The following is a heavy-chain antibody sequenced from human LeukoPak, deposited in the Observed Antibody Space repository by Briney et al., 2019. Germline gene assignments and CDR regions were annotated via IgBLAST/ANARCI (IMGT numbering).Heavy chain of an antibody. Sequence: ASVKVSCKVSGYTLTELSMHWVRQAPGKGLEWMGGFDPEDGETIYAQKFQGRVTMTEDTSTDTAYMELSSLRSEDTAVYYCATAYTHYSSSWYKVLDYWGQGTLVTVSS. D-gene: IGHD6-13*01. J-gene: IGHJ4*02. V-gene: IGHV1-24*01. CDR2: FDPEDGET. CDR3: ATAYTHYSSSWYKVLDY. CDR1: GYTLTELS.